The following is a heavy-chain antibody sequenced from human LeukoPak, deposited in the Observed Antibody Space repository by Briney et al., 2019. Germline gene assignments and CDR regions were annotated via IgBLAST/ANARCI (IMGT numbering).Heavy chain of an antibody. CDR1: GYSISSGYY. D-gene: IGHD3-9*01. CDR2: IYTSGST. CDR3: AKGKWGLTINNFDV. J-gene: IGHJ3*01. Sequence: SETLSLTCTVSGYSISSGYYWGWIRQPAGKGLEWIGRIYTSGSTNYNPSLKSRVTMSVDTSKNQFSLKLSSVTAADTAVYYCAKGKWGLTINNFDVWGQGTMVTVSS. V-gene: IGHV4-4*07.